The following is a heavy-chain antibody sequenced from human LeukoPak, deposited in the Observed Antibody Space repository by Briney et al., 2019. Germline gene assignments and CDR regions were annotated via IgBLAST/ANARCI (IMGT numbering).Heavy chain of an antibody. CDR1: GYTFTSYY. CDR2: INPSGGST. D-gene: IGHD3-10*01. CDR3: ARAGVSYGSGSYFDY. J-gene: IGHJ4*02. V-gene: IGHV1-46*01. Sequence: GASVKVSCKASGYTFTSYYMHWVRQAPGQGLEWMGIINPSGGSTSYAQKLQGRVTMTRDTSTSTVYMELSSLRSEDTAVYYCARAGVSYGSGSYFDYWGQGTLVTVSS.